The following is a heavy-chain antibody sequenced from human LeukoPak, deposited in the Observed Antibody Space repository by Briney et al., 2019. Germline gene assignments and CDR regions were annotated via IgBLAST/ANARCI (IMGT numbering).Heavy chain of an antibody. J-gene: IGHJ2*01. Sequence: SETLSPTCAVYGGSFSGYYWSWIRQPPGKGLEWIGEINHSGSTNYNPSLKSRVTISVDTSKNQFSLKLSSVTAADTAVYYCARTTVTSLYWYFDLWGRGTLVTVSS. V-gene: IGHV4-34*01. CDR3: ARTTVTSLYWYFDL. D-gene: IGHD4-17*01. CDR2: INHSGST. CDR1: GGSFSGYY.